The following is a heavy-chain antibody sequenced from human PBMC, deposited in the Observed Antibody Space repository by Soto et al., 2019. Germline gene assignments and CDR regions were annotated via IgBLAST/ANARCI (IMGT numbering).Heavy chain of an antibody. V-gene: IGHV3-30*18. CDR2: ISYDGSNK. Sequence: GGSLRHSCAASGFTFISYGMHWLRQAPGKGLEWVAVISYDGSNKYYADSVKGRFTISRDNSKNTLYLQMNSLRAEDTAVYYCAKDRSVAAAGTGMDVWGQGTTVTVSS. CDR3: AKDRSVAAAGTGMDV. CDR1: GFTFISYG. D-gene: IGHD6-13*01. J-gene: IGHJ6*02.